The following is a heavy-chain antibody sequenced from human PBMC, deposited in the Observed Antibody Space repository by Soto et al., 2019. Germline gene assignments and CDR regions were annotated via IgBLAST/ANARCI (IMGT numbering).Heavy chain of an antibody. D-gene: IGHD6-6*01. J-gene: IGHJ4*02. V-gene: IGHV1-2*04. Sequence: GASVKVSCKASGYTFTGYYMHWVRQAPGQGLELMGWINPNSGGTNYAQKFQGWVTMTRDTSISTAYMELSRLRSDDTAVYYCARAPGMGDGSSSSYFDYWGQGTLVTVSS. CDR1: GYTFTGYY. CDR2: INPNSGGT. CDR3: ARAPGMGDGSSSSYFDY.